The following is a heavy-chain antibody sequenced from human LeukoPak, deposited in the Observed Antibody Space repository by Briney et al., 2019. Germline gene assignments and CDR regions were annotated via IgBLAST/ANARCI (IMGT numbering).Heavy chain of an antibody. CDR2: INHSGST. Sequence: PSETLSLTCAVYGGSFSGYYWSWIRQPPGKGLEWIGEINHSGSTNYNPSLTSRVTISVDTSKNQFSLKLSSVTAADTAVYYCAREPDLDAFDIWGQGTMVTVSS. V-gene: IGHV4-34*01. CDR1: GGSFSGYY. J-gene: IGHJ3*02. CDR3: AREPDLDAFDI. D-gene: IGHD3-3*01.